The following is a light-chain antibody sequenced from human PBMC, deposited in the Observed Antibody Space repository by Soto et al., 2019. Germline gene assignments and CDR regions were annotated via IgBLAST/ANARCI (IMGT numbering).Light chain of an antibody. Sequence: QSVLTQPLSASGPPGQRVTISCSGRASNIGSNFVSWYQVVPGTAPKLLIYTNSHRPSGVPDRFSGSRSGTSASLDISGLQSDDEADYFCATWDDNVKGPVFGGGTKVTVL. CDR1: ASNIGSNF. J-gene: IGLJ2*01. V-gene: IGLV1-44*01. CDR2: TNS. CDR3: ATWDDNVKGPV.